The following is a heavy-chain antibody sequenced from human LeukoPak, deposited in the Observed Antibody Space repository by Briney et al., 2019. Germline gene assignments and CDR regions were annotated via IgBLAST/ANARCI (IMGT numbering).Heavy chain of an antibody. Sequence: GGSLRLSCAASGFTFSSYWMSWVRQAPGKGLEWVANIKQDGSEKYYVDPVKGRFTISRDNAKNSLYLQMNSLRAEDTAVYYCARAGRFGVFLDYYGMDVWGKGTTVTVSS. V-gene: IGHV3-7*03. D-gene: IGHD3-10*01. CDR3: ARAGRFGVFLDYYGMDV. CDR2: IKQDGSEK. CDR1: GFTFSSYW. J-gene: IGHJ6*04.